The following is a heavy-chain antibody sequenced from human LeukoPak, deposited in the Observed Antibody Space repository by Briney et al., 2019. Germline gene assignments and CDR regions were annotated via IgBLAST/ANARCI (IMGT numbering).Heavy chain of an antibody. V-gene: IGHV4-61*02. CDR3: ARADTAMVDDYYYYYMDV. CDR1: GGSISSESYY. Sequence: SETLSLTCTVSGGSISSESYYWSWIRQPAGKGLEWIGRIYTSGSTSYNPSLKSRVTISVDTSKNQFSLKLSSVTAADTAVYYCARADTAMVDDYYYYYMDVWGKGTTVTISS. D-gene: IGHD5-18*01. J-gene: IGHJ6*03. CDR2: IYTSGST.